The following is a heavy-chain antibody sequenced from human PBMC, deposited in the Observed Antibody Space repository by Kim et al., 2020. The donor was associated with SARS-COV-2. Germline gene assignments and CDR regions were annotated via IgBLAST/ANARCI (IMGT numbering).Heavy chain of an antibody. CDR1: GFTFSSYG. D-gene: IGHD6-19*01. CDR3: AKDSEWLGSGWSNHFDY. J-gene: IGHJ4*02. CDR2: IWYDGSNK. V-gene: IGHV3-33*06. Sequence: GGSLRLSCAASGFTFSSYGMHWVRQAPGKGLEWVAVIWYDGSNKYYADSVKGRFTISRDNSKNTLYLQMNSLRAEDTAVYYCAKDSEWLGSGWSNHFDYWGQGTLVTVSS.